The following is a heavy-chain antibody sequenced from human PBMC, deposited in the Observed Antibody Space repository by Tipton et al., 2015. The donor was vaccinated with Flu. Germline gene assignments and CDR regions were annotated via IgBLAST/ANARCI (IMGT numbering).Heavy chain of an antibody. D-gene: IGHD5-12*01. J-gene: IGHJ3*02. CDR3: ATLGNSGTDGFDI. CDR2: IYRGGTT. CDR1: GFTVSSKY. Sequence: SLISCAASGFTVSSKYMGWVRQAPGKGLQWVSVIYRGGTTYVADSVKGRCTISRDNSKNTLYLQWNSLTTEDTAVYYCATLGNSGTDGFDIWGQGTMVTISS. V-gene: IGHV3-66*02.